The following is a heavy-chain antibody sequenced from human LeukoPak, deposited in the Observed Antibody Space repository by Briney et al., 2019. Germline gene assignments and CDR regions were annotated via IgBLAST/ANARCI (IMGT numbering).Heavy chain of an antibody. CDR1: GFAFSIFA. CDR3: AKDANYYDSSGFFIPFDY. D-gene: IGHD3-22*01. V-gene: IGHV3-23*01. Sequence: GGSLRLSCSASGFAFSIFAMTWVRHLPGKGLDWVSTISGNGHQTYYGDSVKGRFSVSRDNSKNILYLQMDSLRADDSALYYCAKDANYYDSSGFFIPFDYWGQGTLVTVSS. J-gene: IGHJ4*02. CDR2: ISGNGHQT.